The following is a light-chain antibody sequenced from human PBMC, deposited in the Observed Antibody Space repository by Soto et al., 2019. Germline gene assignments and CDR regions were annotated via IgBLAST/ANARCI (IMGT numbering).Light chain of an antibody. J-gene: IGKJ4*01. Sequence: EIVMTQSPATLSVSPGERATLSCRASQSVNSNLAWYRQKPGQAPRLLISDASTRATGVPARFSGSGSGTEFTLTISSLQYEDSGIYYCQQYYFWPPLTFGGGTKVEIK. CDR3: QQYYFWPPLT. CDR2: DAS. V-gene: IGKV3-15*01. CDR1: QSVNSN.